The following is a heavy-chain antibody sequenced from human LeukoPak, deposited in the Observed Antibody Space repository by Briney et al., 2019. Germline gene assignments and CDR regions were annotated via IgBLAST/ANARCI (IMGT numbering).Heavy chain of an antibody. CDR2: INHSGST. V-gene: IGHV4-34*01. CDR1: GGSFSGYY. J-gene: IGHJ5*02. Sequence: PSETLSLTCAVYGGSFSGYYWSWIRQPPGKGLEWIGEINHSGSTNYNPSLKSRVTISVDTSKNQFSLKLSSVTAADTAVYYCARTGRTLGYCSGGSCQSRFFSWFDPWGQGTLVTVSS. D-gene: IGHD2-15*01. CDR3: ARTGRTLGYCSGGSCQSRFFSWFDP.